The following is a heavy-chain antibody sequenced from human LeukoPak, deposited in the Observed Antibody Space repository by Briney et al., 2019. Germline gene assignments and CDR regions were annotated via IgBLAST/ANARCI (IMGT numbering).Heavy chain of an antibody. V-gene: IGHV1-2*07. CDR1: GYTFISHY. CDR3: ARASFWESPVNWFDP. J-gene: IGHJ5*02. D-gene: IGHD3-16*01. Sequence: ASVKVSCKTSGYTFISHYIHWVRQAPGQGLEWMGWINPKNGGANYAPRFRGRVTMTRDRSTSTVYMELTRLTSDDTAVYYCARASFWESPVNWFDPWGQGTLVTVSS. CDR2: INPKNGGA.